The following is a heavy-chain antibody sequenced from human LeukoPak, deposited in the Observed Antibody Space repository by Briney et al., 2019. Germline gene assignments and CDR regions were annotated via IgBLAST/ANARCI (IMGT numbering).Heavy chain of an antibody. D-gene: IGHD2-2*01. CDR2: IYPGDSDT. CDR3: ARSSWNFDY. Sequence: GGAPKTSLKGAGYRFTSYWIGWGRPMPGKGVEWMGIIYPGDSDTRYSPSFQGQVTISADKSISTAYLQWSSLKASDTAMYYCARSSWNFDYWGQGTLVTVSS. V-gene: IGHV5-51*01. CDR1: GYRFTSYW. J-gene: IGHJ4*02.